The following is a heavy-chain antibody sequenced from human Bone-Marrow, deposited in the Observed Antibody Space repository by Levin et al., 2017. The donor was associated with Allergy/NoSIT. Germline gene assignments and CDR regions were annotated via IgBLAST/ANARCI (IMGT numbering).Heavy chain of an antibody. J-gene: IGHJ3*02. CDR1: GFTFSDYY. CDR3: ARAGSDTAMSYLGVFDI. D-gene: IGHD5-18*01. V-gene: IGHV3-11*05. CDR2: ISSRSSYK. Sequence: GESLKISCVASGFTFSDYYMSWIRQAPGKGLEWVSYISSRSSYKNYGDSVTGRFTISRDNAKNSMYLQMNSLRAEDTAVYYCARAGSDTAMSYLGVFDIWGQGTMVTVSS.